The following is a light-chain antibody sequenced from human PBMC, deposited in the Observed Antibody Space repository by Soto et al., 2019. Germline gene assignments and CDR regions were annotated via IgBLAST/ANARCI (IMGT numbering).Light chain of an antibody. J-gene: IGKJ1*01. CDR3: QQYHNWPRT. CDR2: GAS. CDR1: RSVTSN. Sequence: EVVMTQSPATLSVSPGDTATLSCRASRSVTSNLAWYQQKPGQAPRLLIYGASTRATGIPARFSGTGSGTEFTLTVSSLQSEDFAVYYCQQYHNWPRTFGQGTKVDIK. V-gene: IGKV3-15*01.